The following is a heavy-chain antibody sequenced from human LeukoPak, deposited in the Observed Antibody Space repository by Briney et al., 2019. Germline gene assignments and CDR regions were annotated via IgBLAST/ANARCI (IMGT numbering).Heavy chain of an antibody. V-gene: IGHV4-34*01. CDR1: GGSFSGYY. CDR2: INHSGST. CDR3: ARGFRDIVVVPAASNLAFDY. D-gene: IGHD2-2*01. Sequence: PSETLSLTCAVYGGSFSGYYWSWIRQPPGKGLEWIGEINHSGSTNYNPSLKSRVTISVDTSKNQFSLKLSSVTAADTAVYYCARGFRDIVVVPAASNLAFDYWGQGTLVTVSS. J-gene: IGHJ4*02.